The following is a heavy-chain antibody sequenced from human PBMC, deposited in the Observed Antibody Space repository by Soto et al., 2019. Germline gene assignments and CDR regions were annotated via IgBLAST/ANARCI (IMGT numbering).Heavy chain of an antibody. CDR2: IVGSGERA. CDR1: GFTFRSYA. D-gene: IGHD3-22*01. CDR3: AKDLIRDYDLGTHPKFFHN. J-gene: IGHJ1*01. V-gene: IGHV3-23*01. Sequence: EVQLLESGGRLVQPGGSLRLACAASGFTFRSYAMSWVRQAPGKGLEWVSAIVGSGERASYADSVKGRFTISRDNSKNTLYLQMSSLTVEDTAVYYCAKDLIRDYDLGTHPKFFHNWGQGTLVSVSS.